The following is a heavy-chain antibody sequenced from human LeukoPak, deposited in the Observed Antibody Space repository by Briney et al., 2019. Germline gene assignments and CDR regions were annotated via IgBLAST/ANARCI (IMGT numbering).Heavy chain of an antibody. CDR1: GFTFSSYE. V-gene: IGHV3-48*03. CDR3: ARDLSITIFSLGY. J-gene: IGHJ4*02. CDR2: ISSSGSTI. D-gene: IGHD3-3*01. Sequence: GGSLRLSCAASGFTFSSYEMNWVRQAPGKGLEWVSYISSSGSTIYYADSVKGRFTISRDNAKNSLYLQMNSLRAEDTVVYYCARDLSITIFSLGYWGQGTLVTVSS.